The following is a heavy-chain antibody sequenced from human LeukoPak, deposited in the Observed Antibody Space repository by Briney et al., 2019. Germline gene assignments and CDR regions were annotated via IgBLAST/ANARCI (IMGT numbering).Heavy chain of an antibody. CDR2: INPNSGAT. CDR1: GYNFIASY. J-gene: IGHJ4*02. D-gene: IGHD2-21*02. CDR3: ARGFCSGGDCYQRPNFDY. Sequence: GASVTVSCKTSGYNFIASYMHWVRQAPGQGLEWMGWINPNSGATNYAQEFQGRVTMTRDTSISTAYVELSSLRSDDTAVYYCARGFCSGGDCYQRPNFDYWGQGTLVTVSS. V-gene: IGHV1-2*02.